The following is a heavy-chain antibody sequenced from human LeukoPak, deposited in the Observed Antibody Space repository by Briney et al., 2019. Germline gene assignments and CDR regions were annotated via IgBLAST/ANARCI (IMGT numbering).Heavy chain of an antibody. CDR2: ISSSGSTI. Sequence: PGGSLRLSCVASGFTFSTYNMNWVRQAPGKGLEWVSYISSSGSTIYYADSVKGRFTISRDNAKNSLYLQMNSLRAEDTAVYYCARVGVGDYFDYWGQGTLVTVSS. CDR3: ARVGVGDYFDY. V-gene: IGHV3-48*04. J-gene: IGHJ4*02. D-gene: IGHD1-26*01. CDR1: GFTFSTYN.